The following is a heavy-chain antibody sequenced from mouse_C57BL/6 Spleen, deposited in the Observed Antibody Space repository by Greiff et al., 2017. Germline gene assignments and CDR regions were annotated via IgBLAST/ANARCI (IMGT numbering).Heavy chain of an antibody. CDR1: GYTFTEYT. CDR2: FYPGSGSI. J-gene: IGHJ1*03. Sequence: VKLVESGAELVKPGASVKLSCKASGYTFTEYTIHWVKQRSGQGLEWIGWFYPGSGSIKYNEKFKDKATLTADKSSSTVYMELSRLTSEDSAVYFGARHAYYGNFYWYFDVWGTGTTVTVSS. V-gene: IGHV1-62-2*01. CDR3: ARHAYYGNFYWYFDV. D-gene: IGHD2-10*01.